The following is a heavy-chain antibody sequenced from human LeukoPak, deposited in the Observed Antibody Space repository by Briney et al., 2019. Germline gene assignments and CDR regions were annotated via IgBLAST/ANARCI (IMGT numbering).Heavy chain of an antibody. CDR1: GFTFSYYS. D-gene: IGHD2-15*01. Sequence: PGGSLRLSCAASGFTFSYYSMNWVRQAPGKGLEWISYSNTDGTISYADSVKGRFTISRDNAENSLYLQMNSLRAEDTAVYYCARDSVTVAATDWYFDPWGRGTLVTVSS. CDR3: ARDSVTVAATDWYFDP. V-gene: IGHV3-48*01. J-gene: IGHJ2*01. CDR2: SNTDGTI.